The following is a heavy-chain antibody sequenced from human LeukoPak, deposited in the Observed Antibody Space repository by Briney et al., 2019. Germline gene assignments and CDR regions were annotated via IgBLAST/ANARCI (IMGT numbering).Heavy chain of an antibody. J-gene: IGHJ4*02. CDR2: IYYSGST. Sequence: SETLSLTCSVSGYSIGSGHYRGWIRQPPGKGLEWIGYIYYSGSTNYNPSLKSRVTISVDTSKNQFSLKLSSVTAADTAVYYCARLRLYCSSTSCYFFDYWGQGTLVTVSS. CDR1: GYSIGSGHY. CDR3: ARLRLYCSSTSCYFFDY. D-gene: IGHD2-2*01. V-gene: IGHV4-59*11.